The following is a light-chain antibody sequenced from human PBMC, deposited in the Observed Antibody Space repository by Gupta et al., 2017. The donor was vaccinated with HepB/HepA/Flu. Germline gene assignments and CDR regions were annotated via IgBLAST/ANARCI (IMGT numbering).Light chain of an antibody. CDR3: SSYTSSSTLV. J-gene: IGLJ1*01. CDR2: DVS. V-gene: IGLV2-14*03. CDR1: SSDVGGYNY. Sequence: QSALTQPASVSGSPGQSITLPCTGTSSDVGGYNYVSWYQQHPGKAPKLMIYDVSNRPSGVSNRFSGSKSGNTASLTISGLQAEDEADYYCSSYTSSSTLVFGTGTKVTVL.